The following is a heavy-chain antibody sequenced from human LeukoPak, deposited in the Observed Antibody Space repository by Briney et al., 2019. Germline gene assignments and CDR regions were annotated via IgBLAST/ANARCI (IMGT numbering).Heavy chain of an antibody. Sequence: PGGSLRLSCAASGFTFSSYSMNWVRQAPGKGLEWVSSISSSSSYIYYADSVKGRFTISRDNAKNSLYLQMNSLRAEDTAVYYCASPYCSSTSCSTLHDYWGQGTLVTVSS. CDR1: GFTFSSYS. V-gene: IGHV3-21*01. D-gene: IGHD2-2*01. CDR3: ASPYCSSTSCSTLHDY. CDR2: ISSSSSYI. J-gene: IGHJ4*02.